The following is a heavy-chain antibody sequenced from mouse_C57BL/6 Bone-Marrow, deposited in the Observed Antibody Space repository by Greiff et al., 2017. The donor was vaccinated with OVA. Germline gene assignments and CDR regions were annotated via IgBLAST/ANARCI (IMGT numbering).Heavy chain of an antibody. CDR1: GYSITSGYY. D-gene: IGHD2-3*01. CDR2: ISYDGSN. Sequence: ESGPGLVKPSQSLSLTCSVTGYSITSGYYWNWIRQFPGNKLEWMGYISYDGSNNYNPSLKNRISITRDTSKNQFFLKLNSVTTEDTATYYCAREDGYCFAYWGQGTLVTVSA. CDR3: AREDGYCFAY. J-gene: IGHJ3*01. V-gene: IGHV3-6*01.